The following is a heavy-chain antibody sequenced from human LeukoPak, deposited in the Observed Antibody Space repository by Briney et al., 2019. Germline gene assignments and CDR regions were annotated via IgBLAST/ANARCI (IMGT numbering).Heavy chain of an antibody. CDR2: VSDSGGST. Sequence: GGSLRLSCAASGFTFSSYAMSWVRQAPGKGLEWVSTVSDSGGSTYYAVSVKGRFTISRDNPKNTLYQQMNSLRAEDTAVYYCAKDWDRSGGYYFDSWGQGTLVTVSS. CDR1: GFTFSSYA. D-gene: IGHD1-26*01. J-gene: IGHJ4*02. CDR3: AKDWDRSGGYYFDS. V-gene: IGHV3-23*01.